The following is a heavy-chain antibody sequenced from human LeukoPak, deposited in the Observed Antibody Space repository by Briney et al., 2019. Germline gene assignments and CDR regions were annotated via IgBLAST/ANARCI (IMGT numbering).Heavy chain of an antibody. J-gene: IGHJ4*02. CDR3: TRENRPFCPFAY. CDR2: ISHSGTT. Sequence: SGTLSLTCGVSGGSIDITNYWSRVRQAPGKGLEWIGEISHSGTTNYNPSLRSRVTMFLDRANNQFSLSLTSVTAADSAVYYCTRENRPFCPFAYWGQGVLVTVSS. D-gene: IGHD2/OR15-2a*01. CDR1: GGSIDITNY. V-gene: IGHV4-4*02.